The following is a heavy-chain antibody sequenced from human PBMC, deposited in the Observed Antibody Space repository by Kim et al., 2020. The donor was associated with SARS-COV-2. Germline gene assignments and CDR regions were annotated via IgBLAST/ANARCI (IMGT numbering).Heavy chain of an antibody. Sequence: SPSFQGQVTISADKSISTAYLQWSSLKASDTAMYYCARQGIVGAQEIDYWGQGTLVTVSS. D-gene: IGHD1-26*01. CDR3: ARQGIVGAQEIDY. V-gene: IGHV5-51*01. J-gene: IGHJ4*02.